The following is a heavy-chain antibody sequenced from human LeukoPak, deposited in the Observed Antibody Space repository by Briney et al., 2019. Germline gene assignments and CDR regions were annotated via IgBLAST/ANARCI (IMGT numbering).Heavy chain of an antibody. Sequence: GGSLRLSCAASGFTFSSYWMSWVRQAPGKGVEWVANIKQDGSEKYYVDSVKGRFTISRDNAKNSLYLQMNSLRAEDTAVYSCARGPLCSTTSCYSEDYYFDYWGQGTLVTVSS. D-gene: IGHD2-2*01. J-gene: IGHJ4*02. CDR1: GFTFSSYW. CDR3: ARGPLCSTTSCYSEDYYFDY. V-gene: IGHV3-7*01. CDR2: IKQDGSEK.